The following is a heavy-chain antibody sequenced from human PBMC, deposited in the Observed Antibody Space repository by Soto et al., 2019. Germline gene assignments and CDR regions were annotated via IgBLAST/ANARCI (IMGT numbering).Heavy chain of an antibody. CDR3: ARHLSHDYVWGSYLSYRYGMDV. CDR2: IYYSGST. J-gene: IGHJ6*02. V-gene: IGHV4-39*01. D-gene: IGHD3-16*01. CDR1: GGSISSSSYY. Sequence: QLQLQESGPGLVKPSETLSLTCTVSGGSISSSSYYWGWIRQPPGKGLEWIGSIYYSGSTYYNPSLKSRVTISVDTSKNQFSLKLSSVTAADTAVYYCARHLSHDYVWGSYLSYRYGMDVWGQGTTVTVSS.